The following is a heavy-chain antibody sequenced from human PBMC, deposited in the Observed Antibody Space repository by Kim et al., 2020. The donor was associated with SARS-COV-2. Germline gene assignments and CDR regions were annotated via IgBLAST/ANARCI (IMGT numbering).Heavy chain of an antibody. CDR3: AKDLPLRGERTEYFQH. Sequence: GGSLRLSCAASGFTFNNYAMNWVRQAPGKGLEWVSALSGSGGSTYYADSVKGRFTISRDNSKNTLYLQMNSLRAEDTAVYYCAKDLPLRGERTEYFQHWGQGTLVAVSS. CDR2: LSGSGGST. CDR1: GFTFNNYA. V-gene: IGHV3-23*01. J-gene: IGHJ1*01. D-gene: IGHD3-10*01.